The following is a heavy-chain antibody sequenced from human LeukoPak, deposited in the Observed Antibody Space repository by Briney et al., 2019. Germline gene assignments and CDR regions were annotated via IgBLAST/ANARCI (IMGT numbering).Heavy chain of an antibody. CDR3: ARDGSTENY. J-gene: IGHJ4*02. D-gene: IGHD5/OR15-5a*01. Sequence: GGSLRLSCAASGFTFSSYAMSWVRQAPGKGLEWVSVIYSGGSTYYADSVKGRFTISRDNSKNTLYLQMNSLRAEDTAVYYCARDGSTENYWGQGTLVTVSS. CDR2: IYSGGST. V-gene: IGHV3-66*01. CDR1: GFTFSSYA.